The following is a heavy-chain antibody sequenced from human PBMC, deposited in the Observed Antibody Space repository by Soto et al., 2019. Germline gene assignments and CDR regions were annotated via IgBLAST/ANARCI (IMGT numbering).Heavy chain of an antibody. CDR1: GGTFSSYA. CDR2: IIPIFGTA. CDR3: ARVNYCGGDCYSYFQH. V-gene: IGHV1-69*13. J-gene: IGHJ1*01. D-gene: IGHD2-21*02. Sequence: SVKVSCKASGGTFSSYAISWVRQAPGQGLEWMGGIIPIFGTANYAQKFQGRVTITADESTSTAYMELSSLRSEDTAVYYCARVNYCGGDCYSYFQHWGQGTLVTVSS.